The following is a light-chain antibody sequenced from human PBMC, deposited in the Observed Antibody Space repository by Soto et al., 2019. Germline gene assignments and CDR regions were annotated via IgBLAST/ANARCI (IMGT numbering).Light chain of an antibody. CDR1: QSVSSSY. CDR2: VAS. Sequence: EIVLTQSPGTLSLSPGERATLSCSASQSVSSSYLAWYHQRPGQFPRLLIDVASSRATGIPDRFSGSGSGTDFNLTISRLEPEAFAVDYCQQYGSSPIYLGHGTRLEIK. V-gene: IGKV3-20*01. J-gene: IGKJ5*01. CDR3: QQYGSSPIY.